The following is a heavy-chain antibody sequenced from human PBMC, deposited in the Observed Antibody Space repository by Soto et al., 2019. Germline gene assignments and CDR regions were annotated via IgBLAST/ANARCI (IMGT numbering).Heavy chain of an antibody. CDR3: ARGGTAAAYYYYGMDV. J-gene: IGHJ6*02. CDR2: IYYSGST. CDR1: GESISRYS. D-gene: IGHD2-2*01. V-gene: IGHV4-59*01. Sequence: SETLSLTCPVAGESISRYSWSWIRQPPGKGLEWIGYIYYSGSTNYNPSLKSRVTISVDTSKNQFSLKLSSVTAADTAVYYCARGGTAAAYYYYGMDVWGQGTTVTVSS.